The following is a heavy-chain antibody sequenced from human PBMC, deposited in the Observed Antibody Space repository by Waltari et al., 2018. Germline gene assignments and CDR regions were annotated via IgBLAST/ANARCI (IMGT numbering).Heavy chain of an antibody. CDR2: IYYSGST. J-gene: IGHJ4*02. CDR1: GGSISSYY. V-gene: IGHV4-59*08. Sequence: QVQLQESGPGLVKPSETLSLTCTVSGGSISSYYWSWIRQPPGKGLEWIGYIYYSGSTNYNPSLKSRVTISVDTSKNQFSLKLSSVTAADTAVYYCARHSFSIAAAGIDYWGQGTLVTVSS. D-gene: IGHD6-13*01. CDR3: ARHSFSIAAAGIDY.